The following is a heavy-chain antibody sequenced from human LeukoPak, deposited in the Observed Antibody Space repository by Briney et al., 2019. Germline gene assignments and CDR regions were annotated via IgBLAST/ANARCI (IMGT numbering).Heavy chain of an antibody. D-gene: IGHD5-12*01. J-gene: IGHJ4*02. V-gene: IGHV4-34*01. Sequence: PSETLSLTCAVYGGSFSGYYWSWIRQPPGKGLEWIGEINHSGSPNYNPSLKSRVTISVDTSKNQFSLKLSSVTAADTAVYYCAREGDSGYDTGNTFDYWGQGTLVTVSS. CDR3: AREGDSGYDTGNTFDY. CDR2: INHSGSP. CDR1: GGSFSGYY.